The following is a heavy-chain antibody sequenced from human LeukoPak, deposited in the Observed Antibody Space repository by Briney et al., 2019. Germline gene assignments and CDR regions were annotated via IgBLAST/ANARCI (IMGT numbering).Heavy chain of an antibody. V-gene: IGHV4-34*01. CDR3: ARFPRAGRRVVVVPAVNALDI. J-gene: IGHJ3*02. CDR1: GGSFSGYY. D-gene: IGHD2-2*01. CDR2: INHSGST. Sequence: SETLSLTCAVYGGSFSGYYWSWIRQPPGKGLEWIGEINHSGSTNYNPSLKSRVTISVDTSKNQFSLKLSSVTAADTAVYYCARFPRAGRRVVVVPAVNALDIWGQGTMVTVSS.